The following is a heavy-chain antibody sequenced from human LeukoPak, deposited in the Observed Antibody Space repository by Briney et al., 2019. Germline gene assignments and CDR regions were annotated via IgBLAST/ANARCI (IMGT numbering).Heavy chain of an antibody. CDR3: AREHEDAFDI. J-gene: IGHJ3*02. CDR1: GGSISSYY. V-gene: IGHV4-59*01. Sequence: SETLSLTCTVSGGSISSYYWSWIRQPPGKGLEWIGYIYYSGSTNYNPSLKSRVTISVDTSKNQFSLKLSSVTAADTAVYYCAREHEDAFDIRGQGTMVTVSS. CDR2: IYYSGST.